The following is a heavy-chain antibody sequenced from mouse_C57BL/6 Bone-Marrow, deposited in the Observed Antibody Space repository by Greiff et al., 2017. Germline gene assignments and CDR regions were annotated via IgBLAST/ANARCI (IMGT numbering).Heavy chain of an antibody. CDR3: ARPRLDY. CDR2: INPGSGGT. V-gene: IGHV1-54*01. CDR1: GYAFTNYL. J-gene: IGHJ2*01. Sequence: QVQLQQSGAELVRPGTSVKVSCKASGYAFTNYLIEWVEQRPGQGLEWIGVINPGSGGTNYNEKLKGKATLTADKSSSTAYMQLSSLTSEDSAVYFCARPRLDYWGQGTTLTVSS.